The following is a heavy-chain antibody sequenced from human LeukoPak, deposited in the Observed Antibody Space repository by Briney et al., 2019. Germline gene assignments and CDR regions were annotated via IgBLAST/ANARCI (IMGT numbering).Heavy chain of an antibody. D-gene: IGHD1-1*01. J-gene: IGHJ5*02. CDR1: GFTFSSYA. Sequence: GGSLRLSCAASGFTFSSYAMHWVRQAPGKGLEWVAVISYGGSNKYYADSVKGRFTISRDNSKNTLYLQMNSLRAEDTAVYYCARDPFRGTTLSNWFDPWGQGTLVTVSS. V-gene: IGHV3-30-3*01. CDR2: ISYGGSNK. CDR3: ARDPFRGTTLSNWFDP.